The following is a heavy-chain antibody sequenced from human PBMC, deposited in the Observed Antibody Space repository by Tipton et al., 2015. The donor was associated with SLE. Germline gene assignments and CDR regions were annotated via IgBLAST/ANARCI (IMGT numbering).Heavy chain of an antibody. V-gene: IGHV4-31*03. D-gene: IGHD2-21*01. CDR3: ARDRWGVIKGGDDAFDI. Sequence: TLSLTCTVPGGSISSGGFYWSWIRQHPGKGLEWIGYIYYSGSTYYNPSLKSRVTISVDTSKNQISLKLSSVTAADTAVYYCARDRWGVIKGGDDAFDIWGQGTMVTVSS. CDR1: GGSISSGGFY. J-gene: IGHJ3*02. CDR2: IYYSGST.